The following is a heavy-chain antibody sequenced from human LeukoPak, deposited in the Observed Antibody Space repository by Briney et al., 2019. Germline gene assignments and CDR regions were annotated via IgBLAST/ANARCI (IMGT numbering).Heavy chain of an antibody. CDR1: GFTFSSYG. CDR2: ISDSGGST. D-gene: IGHD1-26*01. V-gene: IGHV3-23*01. Sequence: GGSQRLSCVASGFTFSSYGMSWVRQAPGKGLEWVSAISDSGGSTEYADSVKGRFTISRDNAKNSLYLQMNSLRAEDTAVYYCARDLLGATPVDFDYWGQGTLVTVSS. J-gene: IGHJ4*02. CDR3: ARDLLGATPVDFDY.